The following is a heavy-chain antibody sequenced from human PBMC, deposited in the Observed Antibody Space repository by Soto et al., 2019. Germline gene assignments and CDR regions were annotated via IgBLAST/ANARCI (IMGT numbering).Heavy chain of an antibody. V-gene: IGHV1-69*08. J-gene: IGHJ6*02. CDR2: IIPILGIA. CDR1: GGTFSSYT. D-gene: IGHD3-9*01. Sequence: QVQLVQSGAEVKKPGSSVKVSCKASGGTFSSYTISWVRQAPGQGLAWMGRIIPILGIANYAQKFQGRVTITADKSTSTAYMELSSLRSEDTAVYYCARDTSPYYDTPSGMEVWGQGTKVTVSS. CDR3: ARDTSPYYDTPSGMEV.